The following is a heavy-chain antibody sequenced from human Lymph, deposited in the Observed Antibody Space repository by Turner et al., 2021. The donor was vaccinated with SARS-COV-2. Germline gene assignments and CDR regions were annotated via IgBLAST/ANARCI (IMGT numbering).Heavy chain of an antibody. Sequence: VQLLESGGGLVPPGGSLSISCAASGFTFSSYAMSWVRQAQGKWLEWVSAISGRGGSTYYADSVKGRFTISRDNSKNTLYLKMNSLRAEDTAVYYCAKEGDTAMVNFDYWGQGTLVTVSS. J-gene: IGHJ4*02. CDR2: ISGRGGST. V-gene: IGHV3-23*01. D-gene: IGHD5-18*01. CDR3: AKEGDTAMVNFDY. CDR1: GFTFSSYA.